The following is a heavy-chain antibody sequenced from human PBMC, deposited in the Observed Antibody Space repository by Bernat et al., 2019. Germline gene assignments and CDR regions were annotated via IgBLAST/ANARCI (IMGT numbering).Heavy chain of an antibody. D-gene: IGHD2-8*01. J-gene: IGHJ4*02. Sequence: QLQLQQWGAGRLKPSETLSLTCAVYGGSCSGYYWGWFRQSPGKGREWIGEINQEGVTNYNPSLKSRATISVDTSKNQFSLKLTSMTAADTTVYYCARAPLYCNTGGTGSCYSGWFDYWGQGSLVTVSS. CDR2: INQEGVT. V-gene: IGHV4-34*01. CDR1: GGSCSGYY. CDR3: ARAPLYCNTGGTGSCYSGWFDY.